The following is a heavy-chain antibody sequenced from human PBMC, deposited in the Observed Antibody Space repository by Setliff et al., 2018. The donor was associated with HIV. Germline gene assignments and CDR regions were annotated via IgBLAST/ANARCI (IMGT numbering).Heavy chain of an antibody. CDR1: SGSISSGTYY. V-gene: IGHV4-31*03. J-gene: IGHJ4*02. Sequence: TLSLTCTVSSGSISSGTYYWSWIRQHPGKGLEWIGYIYYSGSTYYNPSLKSRVTISVDTSRNQFSLKLSSVTAADTAVYYCARDRSDYYNLPGYFDHWGQGTPVTVSS. CDR3: ARDRSDYYNLPGYFDH. D-gene: IGHD3-3*01. CDR2: IYYSGST.